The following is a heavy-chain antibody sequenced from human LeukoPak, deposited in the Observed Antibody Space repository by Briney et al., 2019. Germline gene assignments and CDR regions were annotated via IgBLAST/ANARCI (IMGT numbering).Heavy chain of an antibody. V-gene: IGHV3-33*01. CDR1: GFTFSSYG. D-gene: IGHD3-16*01. Sequence: PGRSLRLSCAASGFTFSSYGMHWVRQAPGKGLEWVAVIWYDGSNKYYADSVKGRFTTSRDNSKNTLYLQMNSLRAEDTAVYFCARLETLGPWRFNYWGQGTLVTVSS. CDR3: ARLETLGPWRFNY. CDR2: IWYDGSNK. J-gene: IGHJ4*02.